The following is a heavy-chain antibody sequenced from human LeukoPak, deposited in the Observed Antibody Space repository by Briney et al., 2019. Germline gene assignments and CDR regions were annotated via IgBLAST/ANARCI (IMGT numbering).Heavy chain of an antibody. J-gene: IGHJ4*02. V-gene: IGHV3-20*04. D-gene: IGHD2-15*01. CDR3: ARVGYCSGGSFPPGDY. CDR2: INWNGGST. Sequence: GGSLRLFCAASGFTFDDYGMSWVRQAPGKGLEWVSGINWNGGSTGYADSVKGRFTISRDNAKNSLYLQMNSLRAEDTALYYCARVGYCSGGSFPPGDYWGQGTLVTVSS. CDR1: GFTFDDYG.